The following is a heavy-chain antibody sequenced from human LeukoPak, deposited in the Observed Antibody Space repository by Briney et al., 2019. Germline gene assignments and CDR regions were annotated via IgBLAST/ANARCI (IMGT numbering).Heavy chain of an antibody. J-gene: IGHJ4*02. V-gene: IGHV1-69*13. Sequence: GASVKVSCKASGGTFSSYAISWVRQAPGQGLEWMGGIIPIFGTANYAQKFQGRVTITADESTSTAYMELSSLRSEDTAVYYCARGDGYCSGGSCMIFDYWGQGTLVTVSS. D-gene: IGHD2-15*01. CDR2: IIPIFGTA. CDR3: ARGDGYCSGGSCMIFDY. CDR1: GGTFSSYA.